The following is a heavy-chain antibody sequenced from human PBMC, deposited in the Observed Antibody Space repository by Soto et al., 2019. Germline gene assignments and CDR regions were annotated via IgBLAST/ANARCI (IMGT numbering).Heavy chain of an antibody. CDR2: IYYSGTT. Sequence: SETLSLTCTVSGGSISNYYWSWIRQPPGKGLEYIGYIYYSGTTNYNPSLESRVTIIVDTSKNQFSLNLSSVTAADTAVYYCARFDSSGYRAFDFWGHGTMVTVSS. V-gene: IGHV4-59*01. CDR3: ARFDSSGYRAFDF. CDR1: GGSISNYY. D-gene: IGHD3-22*01. J-gene: IGHJ3*01.